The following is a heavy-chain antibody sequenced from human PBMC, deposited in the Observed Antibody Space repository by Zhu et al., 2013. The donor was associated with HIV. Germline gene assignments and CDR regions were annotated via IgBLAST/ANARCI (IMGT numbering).Heavy chain of an antibody. CDR2: MNPNSGNT. CDR1: DTPXPAM. CDR3: ARAPWNVEGLYYFDY. D-gene: IGHD1-1*01. Sequence: GAEVKKAWGLSEGLLQGFSDTPXPAMIVNWVRQATGQGLEWMGWMNPNSGNTGYAQKFQGRVTITRNTSISTAYMELSSLRSEDTAVYYCARAPWNVEGLYYFDYWGQGTLVTVSS. V-gene: IGHV1-8*03. J-gene: IGHJ4*02.